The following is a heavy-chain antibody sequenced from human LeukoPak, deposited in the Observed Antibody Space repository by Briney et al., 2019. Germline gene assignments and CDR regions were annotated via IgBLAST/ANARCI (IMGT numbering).Heavy chain of an antibody. V-gene: IGHV4-34*01. CDR3: ARGRRCSSTSCYERRPYYYYYYYMDV. J-gene: IGHJ6*03. D-gene: IGHD2-2*01. CDR1: GGSFSGYY. CDR2: INHSGST. Sequence: PSETLSLTCAVYGGSFSGYYWSWIRQPPGKGLEWIGEINHSGSTNYNPSLKSRVTISVDTSKNQFSLKLSSVTAADTAVYYCARGRRCSSTSCYERRPYYYYYYYMDVWGKGTTVTVSS.